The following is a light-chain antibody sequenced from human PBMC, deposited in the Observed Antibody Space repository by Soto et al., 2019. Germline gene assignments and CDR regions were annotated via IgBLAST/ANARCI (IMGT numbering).Light chain of an antibody. V-gene: IGKV3-20*01. Sequence: EIVLTQSPGTLSLSPGERATLTCGASQSVTSNFLAWYQQKPGQAPRLLMYGASSRATGIPDRFSGSGSGTDFTLTISRLEPEDFALYYCHQYGSSPLTFGPGTKVDIK. CDR3: HQYGSSPLT. CDR1: QSVTSNF. J-gene: IGKJ3*01. CDR2: GAS.